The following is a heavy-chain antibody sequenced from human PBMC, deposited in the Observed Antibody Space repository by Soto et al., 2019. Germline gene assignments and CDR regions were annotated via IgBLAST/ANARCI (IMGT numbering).Heavy chain of an antibody. CDR1: GDSVTISDYY. CDR2: IHYSGST. V-gene: IGHV4-39*01. CDR3: AAHDSGGYYAEY. Sequence: QLQLQESGPGLVKPSETLSLTCTVSGDSVTISDYYWGWIRQPPGKGLEWIGSIHYSGSTYYNPSLKSRVNISGDTSKKQFSLKLTYVTAADAAVYYCAAHDSGGYYAEYWGQGTLVTVSA. J-gene: IGHJ4*02. D-gene: IGHD3-22*01.